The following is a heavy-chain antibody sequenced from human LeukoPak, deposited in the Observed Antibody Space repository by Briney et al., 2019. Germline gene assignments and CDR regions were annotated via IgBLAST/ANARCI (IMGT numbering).Heavy chain of an antibody. CDR2: ISYDGSNK. Sequence: GGSLRLSCAASGFTFSSYGMHWVRQAPGKGLEWVAVISYDGSNKYYADSVKGRFTIPRDNSKNTLYLQMNSLRAEDTAVYYCAKEGYYYGYNYGMDVWGQGTTVTVSS. V-gene: IGHV3-30*18. J-gene: IGHJ6*02. CDR3: AKEGYYYGYNYGMDV. D-gene: IGHD3-10*01. CDR1: GFTFSSYG.